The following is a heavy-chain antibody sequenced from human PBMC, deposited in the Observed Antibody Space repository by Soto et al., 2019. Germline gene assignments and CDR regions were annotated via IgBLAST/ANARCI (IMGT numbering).Heavy chain of an antibody. Sequence: RASVKVSCKTSGYTFTSYDVNWVRQATGQGLEWMGWMNPNTGNTGYAQKFQGRVTMTRSTSMSTAYMELRGLTSEDTAVYYCSLYCSGGSCYSYGDFDYWGQGTLVTVSS. J-gene: IGHJ4*02. D-gene: IGHD2-15*01. CDR2: MNPNTGNT. CDR3: SLYCSGGSCYSYGDFDY. V-gene: IGHV1-8*01. CDR1: GYTFTSYD.